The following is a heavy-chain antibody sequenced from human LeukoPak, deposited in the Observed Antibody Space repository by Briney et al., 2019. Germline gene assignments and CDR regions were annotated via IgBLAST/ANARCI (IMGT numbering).Heavy chain of an antibody. CDR1: GFTFSSYS. J-gene: IGHJ4*02. CDR3: AKDYQENLVVPAKGSPRLKRGSGSCIDY. D-gene: IGHD2-2*01. V-gene: IGHV3-48*01. CDR2: ISSSSSTI. Sequence: PGGSLRLSCAASGFTFSSYSMNWVRQAPGKGLEWVSYISSSSSTIYYADSVKGRFTISRDSSKNTLYLQMNSLRAEDTAVYYCAKDYQENLVVPAKGSPRLKRGSGSCIDYWGQGTLVTVSS.